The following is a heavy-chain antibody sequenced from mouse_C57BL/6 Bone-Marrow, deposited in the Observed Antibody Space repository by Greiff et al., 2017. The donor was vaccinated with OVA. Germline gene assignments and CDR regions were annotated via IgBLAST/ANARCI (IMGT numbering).Heavy chain of an antibody. CDR1: GFTFSSYA. V-gene: IGHV5-4*01. Sequence: EVKLVESGGGLVKPGGSLKLSCAASGFTFSSYAMSWVRQTPEKRLEWVATISDGGSYTYYPDNVKGRVTISRDNAKNNLYLQMSHLKSEDTAMYYCARDTIVTPWFAYWGQGTLVTVSA. J-gene: IGHJ3*01. D-gene: IGHD2-5*01. CDR3: ARDTIVTPWFAY. CDR2: ISDGGSYT.